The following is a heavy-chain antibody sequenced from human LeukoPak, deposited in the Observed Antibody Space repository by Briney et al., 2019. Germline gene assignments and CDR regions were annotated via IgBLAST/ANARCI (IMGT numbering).Heavy chain of an antibody. CDR1: GGSISSSRYY. D-gene: IGHD5-18*01. CDR3: ARSAYKYGADALDI. V-gene: IGHV4-39*07. Sequence: SETLSLTCTVSGGSISSSRYYWGWIRQPPGKGLEWIGSIYYSGSTYYNPSLKSRVTISLDTSRTQFSLKLSSVTAADTAVYFCARSAYKYGADALDIWGQGTMVTVSS. CDR2: IYYSGST. J-gene: IGHJ3*02.